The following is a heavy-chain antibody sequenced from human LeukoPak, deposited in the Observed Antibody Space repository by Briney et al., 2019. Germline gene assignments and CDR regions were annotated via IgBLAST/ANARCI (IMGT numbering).Heavy chain of an antibody. J-gene: IGHJ3*02. D-gene: IGHD3-10*01. V-gene: IGHV4-59*08. CDR3: ARLVWFGEGNDAFDI. CDR2: IYYSGST. Sequence: PSETLSLTCTVSGGSISSYYWSWIRQPPGKGLEWIGYIYYSGSTNYNPSLKSRVTISVDTSKNQFSLKLSSVTAADTAVYYCARLVWFGEGNDAFDIWGQGTMVTVSS. CDR1: GGSISSYY.